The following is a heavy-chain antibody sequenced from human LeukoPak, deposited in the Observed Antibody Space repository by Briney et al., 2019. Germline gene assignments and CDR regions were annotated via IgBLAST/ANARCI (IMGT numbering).Heavy chain of an antibody. CDR1: GYTFTSYD. Sequence: GASVKVSRKASGYTFTSYDINWVRQATGQGLEWMGWMNPNSGNTGYAQKFQGRVTMTRNTSISTAYMELSSLRSEDTAVYYCARGSYYYDSSGYYLSPHSDYWGQGTLVTVSS. CDR2: MNPNSGNT. CDR3: ARGSYYYDSSGYYLSPHSDY. V-gene: IGHV1-8*01. D-gene: IGHD3-22*01. J-gene: IGHJ4*02.